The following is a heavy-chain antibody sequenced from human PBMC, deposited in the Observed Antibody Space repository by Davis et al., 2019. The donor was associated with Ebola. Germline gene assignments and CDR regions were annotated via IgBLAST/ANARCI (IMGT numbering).Heavy chain of an antibody. CDR1: GFTFNSRS. Sequence: PGGSLRLSCAASGFTFNSRSMNWVRQAPGKGLEWVSSISSSSSYIYYADSVKGRFTISRDNAKNSLYLQMNSLRAEDTAVYYCARDPPGDDGAFESWGQGTMVTVSS. CDR2: ISSSSSYI. D-gene: IGHD7-27*01. CDR3: ARDPPGDDGAFES. V-gene: IGHV3-21*06. J-gene: IGHJ3*02.